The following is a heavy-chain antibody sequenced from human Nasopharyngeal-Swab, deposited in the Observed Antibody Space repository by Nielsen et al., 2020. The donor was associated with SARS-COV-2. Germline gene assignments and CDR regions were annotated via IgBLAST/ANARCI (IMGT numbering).Heavy chain of an antibody. Sequence: GGSLRLSCAASGFTFSSYGMHWVRQAPGKGLEWVAVISYDGSNKYYVDSVKGRFTISRDNSKNTPYLQMNSLRAEDTAVYYCAKDTSGWFLDYWGQGTLVTVSS. J-gene: IGHJ4*02. CDR3: AKDTSGWFLDY. CDR2: ISYDGSNK. D-gene: IGHD6-19*01. V-gene: IGHV3-30*18. CDR1: GFTFSSYG.